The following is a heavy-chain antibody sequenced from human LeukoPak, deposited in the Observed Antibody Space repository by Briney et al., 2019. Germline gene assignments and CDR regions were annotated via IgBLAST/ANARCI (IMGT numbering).Heavy chain of an antibody. CDR3: ARGKTYYDFWSGYYAFDI. CDR1: GGSISSSSYY. Sequence: PSETLSLTCTVSGGSISSSSYYWGWIRQPPGKGLEWIGSIYYSGSTYYNPSLKSRVTISVDTSKNQFSLKLSSVTAADTAVYYCARGKTYYDFWSGYYAFDIWGQGTMVTVSS. J-gene: IGHJ3*02. V-gene: IGHV4-39*07. CDR2: IYYSGST. D-gene: IGHD3-3*01.